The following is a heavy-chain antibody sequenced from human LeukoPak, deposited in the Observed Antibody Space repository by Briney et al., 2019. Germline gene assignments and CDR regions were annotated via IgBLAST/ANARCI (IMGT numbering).Heavy chain of an antibody. J-gene: IGHJ3*02. CDR1: GFTFDDYG. CDR3: ARSAYWFGESVGAFDI. Sequence: GGSLRLSCAASGFTFDDYGTSWVRQAPGKGLEWVSGISWNGGSTGYADSVEGRFTISRDNAKNSLYLQMNSLRAEDTALYYCARSAYWFGESVGAFDIWGQGTMVTVSS. D-gene: IGHD3-10*01. CDR2: ISWNGGST. V-gene: IGHV3-20*04.